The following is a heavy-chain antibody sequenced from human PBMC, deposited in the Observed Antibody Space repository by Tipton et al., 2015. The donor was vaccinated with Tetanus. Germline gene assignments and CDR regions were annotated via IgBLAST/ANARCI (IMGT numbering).Heavy chain of an antibody. CDR2: IYSGDSDA. V-gene: IGHV5-51*01. CDR1: GHNSRSYW. CDR3: ARTSGGTREYYAIKY. Sequence: QLVQSGAEVKKPAESLKMSCKISGHNSRSYWISWVRQMPGKGLEWMGIIYSGDSDATYSPSFQGQVTISLDKSTSTAYLQWSSLKASDSAIYFCARTSGGTREYYAIKYWGQGTLLTVS. J-gene: IGHJ4*02. D-gene: IGHD2/OR15-2a*01.